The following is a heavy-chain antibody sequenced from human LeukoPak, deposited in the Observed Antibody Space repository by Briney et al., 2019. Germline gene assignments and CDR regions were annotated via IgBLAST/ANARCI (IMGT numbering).Heavy chain of an antibody. V-gene: IGHV1-2*02. Sequence: ASVKVSCKASGYTFTGYYMHWVRQAPGQGLEWMGWSNPNSGGTNYAQKFQGRVAITRDTSISTAYMELSSLRSEDTAVYYCAAELYSGTYGRCCSFAFWGQGTPVTVSS. J-gene: IGHJ4*02. CDR1: GYTFTGYY. D-gene: IGHD1-26*01. CDR3: AAELYSGTYGRCCSFAF. CDR2: SNPNSGGT.